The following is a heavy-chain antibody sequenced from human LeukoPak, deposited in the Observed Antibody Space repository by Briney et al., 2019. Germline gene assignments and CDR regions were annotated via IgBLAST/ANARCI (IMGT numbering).Heavy chain of an antibody. V-gene: IGHV3-21*01. Sequence: GGSLRLSCAASGFTFSSYSMNWDRQAPGRGLEWVSSISSSSSYIYYADSVKGRFTISRDNAKNSLYLQMNSLRAEDTAVYYCARTPGPYYYDSSGSFDYWGQGTLVTVSS. D-gene: IGHD3-22*01. CDR2: ISSSSSYI. J-gene: IGHJ4*02. CDR3: ARTPGPYYYDSSGSFDY. CDR1: GFTFSSYS.